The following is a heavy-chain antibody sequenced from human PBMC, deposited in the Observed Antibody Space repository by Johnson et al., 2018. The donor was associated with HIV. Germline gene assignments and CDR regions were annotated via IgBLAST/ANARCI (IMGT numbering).Heavy chain of an antibody. J-gene: IGHJ3*02. V-gene: IGHV3-30-3*01. CDR2: ISYDGSNK. CDR3: ARHTGYDAFDI. CDR1: GFTFSSYA. Sequence: QVQLVESGGGVVQPGGSLRLSCAASGFTFSSYAMHWVRQAPGKGLEWVAVISYDGSNKYYADSVKGRFTISRDNSKNTLYLQMNSLRAEDTAVYYCARHTGYDAFDIWGQGTMVTVSS. D-gene: IGHD2-21*01.